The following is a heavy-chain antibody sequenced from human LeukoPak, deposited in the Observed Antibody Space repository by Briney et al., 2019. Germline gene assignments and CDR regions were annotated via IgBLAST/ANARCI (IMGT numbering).Heavy chain of an antibody. V-gene: IGHV1-69*13. J-gene: IGHJ3*02. D-gene: IGHD1-26*01. Sequence: SVKVSCKASGGTFSSYAISWVRQAPGQGLEWMGGIIPIFGTADYAQKFQGRVTITADESTSTAYMELSSLRSEDTAVYYCARGLREGAATFDDAFDIWGQGTMVTVSS. CDR2: IIPIFGTA. CDR3: ARGLREGAATFDDAFDI. CDR1: GGTFSSYA.